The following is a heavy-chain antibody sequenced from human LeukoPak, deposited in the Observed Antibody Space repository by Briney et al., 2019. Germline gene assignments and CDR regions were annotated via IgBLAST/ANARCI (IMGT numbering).Heavy chain of an antibody. Sequence: SETLSLTCTVSGGSVSSYYWSWIRQPPGKGLEWIGYIFYSGSTNYNPSLKSRVTISVDTSKNQFSLKLSSVTAADTAVYYCARRAYSGGYFDYWGQGTLVTVSS. D-gene: IGHD1-26*01. CDR2: IFYSGST. CDR1: GGSVSSYY. CDR3: ARRAYSGGYFDY. V-gene: IGHV4-59*08. J-gene: IGHJ4*02.